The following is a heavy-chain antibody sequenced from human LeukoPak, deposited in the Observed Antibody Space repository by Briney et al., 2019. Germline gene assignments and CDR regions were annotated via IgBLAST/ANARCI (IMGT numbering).Heavy chain of an antibody. D-gene: IGHD5-18*01. Sequence: PSETLSLTGVVFNMSFNDYYWTWIRQPPGKGLEWIGEINHSGSTNYNPSLKSRVTISVDTSKNQFSLKLSSVTAADTAVYYCARGNSSRGYSYGPSTYGMDVWGQGTTVTVSS. J-gene: IGHJ6*02. CDR1: NMSFNDYY. V-gene: IGHV4-34*01. CDR3: ARGNSSRGYSYGPSTYGMDV. CDR2: INHSGST.